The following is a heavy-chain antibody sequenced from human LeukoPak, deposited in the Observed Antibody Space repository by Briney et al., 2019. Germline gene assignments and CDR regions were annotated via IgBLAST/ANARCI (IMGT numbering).Heavy chain of an antibody. D-gene: IGHD3-22*01. Sequence: SQTLSLTCTVSGGSISSYYWSWIRQPAGKGLEWIGRIYTSGGTNYNPSLKSRVTMSVDTSKNQFSLKLSSVTAADTAVYYCARDKASGYYDSSGSFDYWGQGTLVTVSS. CDR2: IYTSGGT. V-gene: IGHV4-4*07. J-gene: IGHJ4*02. CDR1: GGSISSYY. CDR3: ARDKASGYYDSSGSFDY.